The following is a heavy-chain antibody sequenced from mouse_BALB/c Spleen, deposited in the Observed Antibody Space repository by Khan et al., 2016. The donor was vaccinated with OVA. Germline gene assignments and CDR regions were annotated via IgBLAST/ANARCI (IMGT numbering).Heavy chain of an antibody. D-gene: IGHD2-12*01. Sequence: QVQLKESGPGLVAPSQSLSITCTVSGFSLTSYGVHWVRQPPGKGLEWLGVIWAGGSTNYNSALMSRLSISKENAKNALYLQMRSLKSEDTAMYYCARSAIWGQGTTLTVSS. CDR1: GFSLTSYG. CDR3: ARSAI. V-gene: IGHV2-9*02. J-gene: IGHJ2*01. CDR2: IWAGGST.